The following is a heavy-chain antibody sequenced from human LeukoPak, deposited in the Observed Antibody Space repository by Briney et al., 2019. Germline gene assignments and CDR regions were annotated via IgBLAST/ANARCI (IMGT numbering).Heavy chain of an antibody. CDR2: IYYSGST. J-gene: IGHJ3*02. Sequence: PSETLSLTRTVSGGSISSYYWSWIRQPPGKGLEWIGYIYYSGSTNYNPSLKSRVTISVDTSKNQFSLKLSSVTAADTAVYYCARLSYYDFWRAFDIWGQGTMVTVSS. D-gene: IGHD3-3*01. V-gene: IGHV4-59*08. CDR3: ARLSYYDFWRAFDI. CDR1: GGSISSYY.